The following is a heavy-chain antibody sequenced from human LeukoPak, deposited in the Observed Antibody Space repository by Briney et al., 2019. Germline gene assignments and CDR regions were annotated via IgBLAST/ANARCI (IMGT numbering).Heavy chain of an antibody. CDR1: GGSFSGYY. J-gene: IGHJ4*02. CDR2: INDSGST. V-gene: IGHV4-34*01. D-gene: IGHD6-19*01. CDR3: ARKSSGWYFSY. Sequence: SETLSLTCAVYGGSFSGYYWTWIRQPPGKGLQWIGQINDSGSTNYNPSLKSRVTMSVQTSNNRFSLKLTSVTAADTAVYYCARKSSGWYFSYWGQGTLVTVSS.